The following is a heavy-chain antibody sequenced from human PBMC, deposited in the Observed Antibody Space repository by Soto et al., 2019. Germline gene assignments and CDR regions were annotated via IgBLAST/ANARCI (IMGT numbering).Heavy chain of an antibody. CDR1: GYTFTSYY. CDR3: ATIPMLYSSSSPRYYYGMDV. D-gene: IGHD6-13*01. Sequence: ASVKVSCKASGYTFTSYYMHWVRQAPGQGLEWMGIFDPRDGRTSYAQKFQGRVTMTGDTSTDTAYMELSSLRSEDTAVYYCATIPMLYSSSSPRYYYGMDVWGQGTTVTVSS. J-gene: IGHJ6*02. V-gene: IGHV1-46*01. CDR2: FDPRDGRT.